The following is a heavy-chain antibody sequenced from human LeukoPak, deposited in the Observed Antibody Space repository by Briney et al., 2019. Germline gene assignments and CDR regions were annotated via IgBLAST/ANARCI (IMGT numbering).Heavy chain of an antibody. J-gene: IGHJ6*03. CDR3: ARGPQLRGGRYYYMDV. Sequence: GGSLRLSCAASGFTFSSYGMNWVRQAPGKGLEWVSSISSSSSYIYYADSVKGRFTISRDNAKNSLYLQMNSLRAEDTAVYYCARGPQLRGGRYYYMDVWGKGTTVTVSS. V-gene: IGHV3-21*01. CDR1: GFTFSSYG. CDR2: ISSSSSYI. D-gene: IGHD3-10*01.